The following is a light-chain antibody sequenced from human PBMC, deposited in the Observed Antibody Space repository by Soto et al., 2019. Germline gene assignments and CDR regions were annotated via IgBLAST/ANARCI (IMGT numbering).Light chain of an antibody. Sequence: EIVMTQSQATLSVSPGERATLSCRARQSVNSNLAWYQQKPGQAPRLLIYGASTRATGIPARFSGSGSGTEFTLTISSLQSEDFAVYYCQQYNNWLWTFGQGTKVEIK. V-gene: IGKV3-15*01. J-gene: IGKJ1*01. CDR1: QSVNSN. CDR2: GAS. CDR3: QQYNNWLWT.